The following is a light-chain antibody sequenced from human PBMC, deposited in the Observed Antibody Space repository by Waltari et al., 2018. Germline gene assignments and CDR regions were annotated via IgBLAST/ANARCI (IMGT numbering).Light chain of an antibody. CDR1: QSVSSSY. CDR2: GGS. J-gene: IGKJ2*01. V-gene: IGKV3-20*01. Sequence: EIVLTQSPGTLSLSPGERATLSCRASQSVSSSYLAWYQQEPGQAPRLLIYGGSSRATVIPDRFSGSGSGTDFTLTISRLEPEDFAVYYCQQYGSSLPYTFGQGTKLEIK. CDR3: QQYGSSLPYT.